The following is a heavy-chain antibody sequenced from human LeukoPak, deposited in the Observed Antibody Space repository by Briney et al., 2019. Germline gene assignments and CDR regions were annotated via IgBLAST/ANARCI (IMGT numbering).Heavy chain of an antibody. CDR2: IVVGSGNT. D-gene: IGHD4-23*01. V-gene: IGHV1-58*01. CDR1: GFTFTSSA. Sequence: GTSVKVSCKASGFTFTSSAVQWVRQARGQRLEWIGWIVVGSGNTNYAQKFQGRVTITADESMSTAYMELSSLRSEDTAVYYCARSFNGGTDYWGQGTLVTVSS. J-gene: IGHJ4*02. CDR3: ARSFNGGTDY.